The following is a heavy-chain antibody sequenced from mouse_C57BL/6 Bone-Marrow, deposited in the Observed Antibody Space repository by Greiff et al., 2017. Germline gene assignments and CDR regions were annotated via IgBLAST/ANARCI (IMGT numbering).Heavy chain of an antibody. V-gene: IGHV1-72*01. CDR3: ALYYGNYGWYFDV. D-gene: IGHD2-1*01. J-gene: IGHJ1*03. CDR1: GYTFTSYW. CDR2: IDPNSGGT. Sequence: QVQLQQPGAELVKPGASVKLSCKASGYTFTSYWMHWVKQRPGRGLEWIGRIDPNSGGTKYNEKFKSKATLTVDKPSSTAYMQLSSLTSEDSAVYYCALYYGNYGWYFDVWGTGTTVTVSS.